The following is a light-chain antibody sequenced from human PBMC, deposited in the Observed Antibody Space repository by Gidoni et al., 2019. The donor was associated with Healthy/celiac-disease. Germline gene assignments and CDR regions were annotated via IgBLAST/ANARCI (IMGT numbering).Light chain of an antibody. V-gene: IGLV2-14*01. J-gene: IGLJ2*01. CDR2: EVS. Sequence: ALTQPASVSGSPGQSITISCTGTSSDVGGYNYVSWYQQHPGKAPKLMIYEVSNRPSGVSNRFSGSKSGNTASLTISGLQAEDEADYYCSSYTSSSTKVFGGGTKLTVL. CDR3: SSYTSSSTKV. CDR1: SSDVGGYNY.